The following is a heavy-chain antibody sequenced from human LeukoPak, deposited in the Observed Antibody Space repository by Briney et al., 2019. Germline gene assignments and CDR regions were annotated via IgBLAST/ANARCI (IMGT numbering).Heavy chain of an antibody. J-gene: IGHJ5*02. CDR3: ARKLYYYDSGGSAGYAGWFDP. CDR1: RFTFSNYW. CDR2: INQDGSEK. V-gene: IGHV3-7*05. D-gene: IGHD3-22*01. Sequence: GGSLRLSCAVSRFTFSNYWMSWVRRAPGKGLEWVANINQDGSEKYYVDSVKGRFSISRDNAKNSLYLQMSSLRAEDTAVYYCARKLYYYDSGGSAGYAGWFDPWGQGTLVTVSS.